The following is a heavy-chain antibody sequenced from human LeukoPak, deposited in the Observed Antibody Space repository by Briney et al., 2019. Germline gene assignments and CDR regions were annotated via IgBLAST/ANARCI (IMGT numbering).Heavy chain of an antibody. CDR1: GYTFTSYG. D-gene: IGHD5-18*01. V-gene: IGHV1-18*01. CDR3: ARMDRGYSYGSWFDP. J-gene: IGHJ5*02. CDR2: ISAYNGNT. Sequence: ASVKVSCKASGYTFTSYGISWVRQAPGQGLEWMGWISAYNGNTNYAQKLQGRVTMTTDTSTSTAYMELSSLRSEDTAVYYCARMDRGYSYGSWFDPWGQGTLVTVSS.